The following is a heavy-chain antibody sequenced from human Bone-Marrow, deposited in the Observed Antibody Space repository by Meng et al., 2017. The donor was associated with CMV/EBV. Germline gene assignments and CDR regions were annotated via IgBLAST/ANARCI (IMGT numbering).Heavy chain of an antibody. J-gene: IGHJ6*02. CDR3: ARGYGSGSYYNPYYYYGMDV. CDR1: GGSFSGYY. CDR2: INHSGST. Sequence: ETLSLTCAVYGGSFSGYYWSWIRQPPGKGLEWIGEINHSGSTNYNPSLKSRVTISVDTSKNQFSLKLSSVTAADTAVYYCARGYGSGSYYNPYYYYGMDVWGQGTTVTVSS. V-gene: IGHV4-34*01. D-gene: IGHD3-10*01.